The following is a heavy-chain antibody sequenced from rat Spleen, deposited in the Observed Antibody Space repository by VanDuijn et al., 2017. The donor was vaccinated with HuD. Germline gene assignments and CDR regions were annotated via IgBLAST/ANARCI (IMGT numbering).Heavy chain of an antibody. CDR2: ISTGGGNT. V-gene: IGHV5S13*01. Sequence: EVQLVESGGGLVQPGRSLKLSCAASGFTFSNYDMAWVRQAPTKGLEWIASISTGGGNTYYRDSVKGRFTISRDNAKNTQYLQMDSLRSEDTATYYCAILALITIAAISTYFDYWGQGVMVTVSS. CDR3: AILALITIAAISTYFDY. D-gene: IGHD1-2*01. J-gene: IGHJ2*01. CDR1: GFTFSNYD.